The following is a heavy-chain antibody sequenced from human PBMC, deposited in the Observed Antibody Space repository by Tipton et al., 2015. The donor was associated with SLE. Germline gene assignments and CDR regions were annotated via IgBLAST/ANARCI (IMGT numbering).Heavy chain of an antibody. CDR2: IYHSGST. D-gene: IGHD2-15*01. V-gene: IGHV4-38-2*02. J-gene: IGHJ3*02. Sequence: TLSLTCAVSGYSISSGYYWGWIRQPPGKGLEWIGSIYHSGSTYYNPPLKSRVTISVDTSKNQFSLKLSSVTAADTAVYYCARDSRWELPFDIWGQGTMVTVSS. CDR3: ARDSRWELPFDI. CDR1: GYSISSGYY.